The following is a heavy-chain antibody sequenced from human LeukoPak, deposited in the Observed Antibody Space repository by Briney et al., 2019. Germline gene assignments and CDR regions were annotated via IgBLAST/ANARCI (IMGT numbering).Heavy chain of an antibody. V-gene: IGHV3-30*02. CDR1: GFTFSSYG. D-gene: IGHD2-15*01. J-gene: IGHJ4*02. Sequence: PGGSLRLSCAASGFTFSSYGMHWVRQAPGKGLEWVAFIRYDGSNKYYADSVKGRFTISRDNSKNTLYLQMNSLRAEDTAVYYCAKDGVVVVAASGTEFDYWGQGTLVTVSS. CDR2: IRYDGSNK. CDR3: AKDGVVVVAASGTEFDY.